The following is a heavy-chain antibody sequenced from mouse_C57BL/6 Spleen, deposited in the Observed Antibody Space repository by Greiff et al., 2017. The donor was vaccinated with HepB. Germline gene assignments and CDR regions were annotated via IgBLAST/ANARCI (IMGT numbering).Heavy chain of an antibody. CDR1: GYTFTDYY. J-gene: IGHJ4*01. Sequence: EVQLQQSGPVLVKPGASVKMSCKASGYTFTDYYMNWVKQSHGKSLEWIGVLNPYNGGTSYNQKFKGKATLTVDKSSSTAYMELNSLTSEDSAVYYCARRELIYYAMDYWGQGTSVTVSS. CDR3: ARRELIYYAMDY. CDR2: LNPYNGGT. V-gene: IGHV1-19*01.